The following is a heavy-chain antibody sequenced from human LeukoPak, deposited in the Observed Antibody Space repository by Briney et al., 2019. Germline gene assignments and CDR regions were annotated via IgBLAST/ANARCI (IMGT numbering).Heavy chain of an antibody. CDR3: AKAGSIRFDY. CDR2: ISYDGSNK. CDR1: GFTFSSYG. J-gene: IGHJ4*02. D-gene: IGHD1-26*01. V-gene: IGHV3-30*18. Sequence: GRSLRLSCAASGFTFSSYGMHWVRQAPGKGLEWVAVISYDGSNKYYADSLKGRFTISRDNSKNTLYLQMNSLRAEDTAVYYCAKAGSIRFDYWGQGTLVTVSS.